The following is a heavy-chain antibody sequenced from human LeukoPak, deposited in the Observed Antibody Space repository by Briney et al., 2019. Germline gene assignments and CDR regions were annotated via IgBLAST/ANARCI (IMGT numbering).Heavy chain of an antibody. J-gene: IGHJ4*02. CDR3: AKGYCRGGSCYSGEDYFDY. CDR1: GFTLSSYG. Sequence: GRSLRLSCAASGFTLSSYGMHWVRQAPGRGLECVAVVWYDGSNTYYADSVTGRFTISRDNSKNALYLQMNNLRAEDTALYYCAKGYCRGGSCYSGEDYFDYWGQGTLVTVSS. D-gene: IGHD2-15*01. V-gene: IGHV3-33*06. CDR2: VWYDGSNT.